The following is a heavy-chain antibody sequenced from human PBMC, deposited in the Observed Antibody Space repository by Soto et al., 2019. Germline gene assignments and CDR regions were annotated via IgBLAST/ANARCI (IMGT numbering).Heavy chain of an antibody. CDR3: ARDRSYGRVGYFDH. CDR2: VYYDGSYE. CDR1: GFTFNKYG. Sequence: QVQLVESGGAVGQPGGSLRLSCAASGFTFNKYGIHWVRQAPGKGLEWVAMVYYDGSYEYYSNSVKGRVTISRDNSKNNVALLMNRLTVEDTGVYFCARDRSYGRVGYFDHWGRGALVIVSS. J-gene: IGHJ4*02. D-gene: IGHD1-26*01. V-gene: IGHV3-33*01.